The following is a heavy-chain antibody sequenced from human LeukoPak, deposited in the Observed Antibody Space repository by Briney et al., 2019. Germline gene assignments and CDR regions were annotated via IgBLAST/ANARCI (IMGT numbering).Heavy chain of an antibody. CDR2: INSDGSRT. Sequence: PGGSLRLSCAASGFTVSSYWMYWVRQAPGKGLVWVSRINSDGSRTSYADSVKGRFTISRDNAKNSLYLQMNSLRAEDTALYYCAKTGYTHGDFDYWGQGTLVTVSS. CDR1: GFTVSSYW. CDR3: AKTGYTHGDFDY. V-gene: IGHV3-74*01. D-gene: IGHD5-18*01. J-gene: IGHJ4*02.